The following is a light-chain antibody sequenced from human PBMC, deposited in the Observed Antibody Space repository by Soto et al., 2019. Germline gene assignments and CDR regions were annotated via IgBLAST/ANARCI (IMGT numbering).Light chain of an antibody. Sequence: QSVLTQPPSVSAAPGQKVTISGSGSSSNIGNKYVSWYQQLPGTAPKLLIYDNNKRPSGIPDRFSGSKSGTSATLGITGLQTGDEADYYCGTWDNSLSAVVFGGGTKLTVL. V-gene: IGLV1-51*01. CDR1: SSNIGNKY. CDR2: DNN. CDR3: GTWDNSLSAVV. J-gene: IGLJ2*01.